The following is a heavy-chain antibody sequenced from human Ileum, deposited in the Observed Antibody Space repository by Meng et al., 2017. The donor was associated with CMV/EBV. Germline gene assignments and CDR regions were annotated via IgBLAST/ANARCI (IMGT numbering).Heavy chain of an antibody. Sequence: QVQLQQWGAGLLKPSVTLSLTCAVSGEPLNGFFCSWIRQPPGRGLEWIGEVNNRGRTNYNPSLKSRLTISIDTSKRQLSLMVTSVTAADSAIYYCASGRLQFTPSALQHWGPGTLVTVFS. D-gene: IGHD5-24*01. V-gene: IGHV4-34*02. CDR3: ASGRLQFTPSALQH. J-gene: IGHJ1*01. CDR1: GEPLNGFF. CDR2: VNNRGRT.